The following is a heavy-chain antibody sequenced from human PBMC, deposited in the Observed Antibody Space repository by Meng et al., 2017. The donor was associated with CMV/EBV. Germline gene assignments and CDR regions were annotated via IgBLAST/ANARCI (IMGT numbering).Heavy chain of an antibody. J-gene: IGHJ4*02. CDR2: INHSRST. V-gene: IGHV4-34*01. D-gene: IGHD2-15*01. Sequence: LQRRVSRVCKPSAPLSPTGTVYGGSFSDYSWRRSRQPPGKGLEWIGEINHSRSTNYNPALKSRVTISVDTSKNQFSLKLSSATAADTAVYYCASSLTYPDYWGQGTLVTVSS. CDR1: GGSFSDYS. CDR3: ASSLTYPDY.